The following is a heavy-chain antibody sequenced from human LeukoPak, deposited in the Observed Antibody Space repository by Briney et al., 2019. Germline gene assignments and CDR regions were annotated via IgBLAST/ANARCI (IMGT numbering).Heavy chain of an antibody. Sequence: ASVKVSCKVSGYTLTELSMHWVRQAPGKGLEWMGGFDPEDGETIYAQKFQGRVTMTEDTSTDTAYMELSSLRSEDTAVYYCATDAVLRFLEWTHAFDIWGQGTMVTVSS. CDR2: FDPEDGET. D-gene: IGHD3-3*01. V-gene: IGHV1-24*01. CDR3: ATDAVLRFLEWTHAFDI. J-gene: IGHJ3*02. CDR1: GYTLTELS.